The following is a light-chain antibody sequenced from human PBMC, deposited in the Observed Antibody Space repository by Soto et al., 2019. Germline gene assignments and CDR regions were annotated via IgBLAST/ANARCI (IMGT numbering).Light chain of an antibody. CDR2: DVS. Sequence: QSVLTQPASVSGSPGQSITISCTGTSSDVGGYNYVSWYQQHPGKAPKLMIYDVSNRPSGVSNRFSGSKSGNTASLIISGLQAEDEADYYCSSYTSSSIYVFGTGTKLTVL. V-gene: IGLV2-14*01. J-gene: IGLJ1*01. CDR3: SSYTSSSIYV. CDR1: SSDVGGYNY.